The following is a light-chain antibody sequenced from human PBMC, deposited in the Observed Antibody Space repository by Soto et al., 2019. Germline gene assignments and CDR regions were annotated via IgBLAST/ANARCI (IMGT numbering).Light chain of an antibody. CDR1: QSMNEW. CDR2: DAS. V-gene: IGKV1-5*01. Sequence: DIQMTQSPSTLSASVGDRVTITCRASQSMNEWLAWDQQKPGKAPKVLIYDASSLQSGVPSRFSGSGSGAEFTLTIDSLQPADVATYYGLRYNAFSQTFGQGTKVEI. J-gene: IGKJ1*01. CDR3: LRYNAFSQT.